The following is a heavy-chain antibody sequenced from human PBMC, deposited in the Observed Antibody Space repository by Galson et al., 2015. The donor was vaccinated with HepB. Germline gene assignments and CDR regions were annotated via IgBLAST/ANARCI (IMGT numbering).Heavy chain of an antibody. CDR2: IWYDGSNK. V-gene: IGHV3-33*01. CDR3: ARYGSGIGVDNYYYYYGMDV. J-gene: IGHJ6*02. D-gene: IGHD3-10*01. CDR1: GFTFSSYG. Sequence: SLRLSCAASGFTFSSYGMHWVRQAPGKGLEWVAVIWYDGSNKYYADSVKGRFTISRDHSKNTLYLQMNSLRAEDTAVYYCARYGSGIGVDNYYYYYGMDVWGQGTTVTVSS.